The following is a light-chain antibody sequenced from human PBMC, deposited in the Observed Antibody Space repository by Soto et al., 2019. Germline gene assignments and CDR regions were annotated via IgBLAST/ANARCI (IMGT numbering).Light chain of an antibody. V-gene: IGKV1-39*01. CDR3: QQTFSIPRT. J-gene: IGKJ1*01. Sequence: DMQMTQSPSSLSASVGDRFTIACRASQNVRSYLNWYQQKPGKAPDLLIYETSTLQSGVPSRFSGTGYGTDFTLTISSLQPEDFATYYCQQTFSIPRTFGHGTKVDIK. CDR2: ETS. CDR1: QNVRSY.